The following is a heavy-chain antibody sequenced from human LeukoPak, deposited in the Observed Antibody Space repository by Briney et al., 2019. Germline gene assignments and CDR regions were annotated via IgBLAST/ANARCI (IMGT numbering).Heavy chain of an antibody. J-gene: IGHJ4*02. V-gene: IGHV1-2*02. D-gene: IGHD2-2*01. CDR3: ARANFLYCSSTTCLFDY. Sequence: ASVKVSCKASGYTFTDYYLHWVRQAPGQGFEWMGWINPNSGDTNYAQKFQGRVTMTRDTSISTAHMEMSRLRSDDTAVYYCARANFLYCSSTTCLFDYWGQGTLVTVSS. CDR1: GYTFTDYY. CDR2: INPNSGDT.